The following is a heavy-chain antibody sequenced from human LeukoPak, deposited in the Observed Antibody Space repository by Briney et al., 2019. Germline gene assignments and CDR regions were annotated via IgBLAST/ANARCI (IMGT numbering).Heavy chain of an antibody. D-gene: IGHD5-12*01. CDR1: GLTFSHVR. CDR2: IETKIDGGTT. J-gene: IGHJ4*02. CDR3: STDWQRSTLYFDH. V-gene: IGHV3-15*04. Sequence: GGSLRLSCAASGLTFSHVRMSWVRQAPGKGLEWVGRIETKIDGGTTGYVGPVKDRFTISRDDSKNILYLQMNSLKTEDTAVYYCSTDWQRSTLYFDHWGPGTQVTVSS.